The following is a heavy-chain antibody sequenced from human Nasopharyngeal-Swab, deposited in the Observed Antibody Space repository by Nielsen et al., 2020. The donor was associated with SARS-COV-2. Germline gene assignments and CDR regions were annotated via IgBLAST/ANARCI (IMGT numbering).Heavy chain of an antibody. V-gene: IGHV4-30-4*01. Sequence: RQAPGEGLEWIGYIYYSGSTYYNPSLKSRVTISVDTSKNQFSLKLSSVTAADTAVYYCARAVGVDYYDSSGYYPPSWFDPWGQGTLVTVSS. D-gene: IGHD3-22*01. CDR3: ARAVGVDYYDSSGYYPPSWFDP. J-gene: IGHJ5*02. CDR2: IYYSGST.